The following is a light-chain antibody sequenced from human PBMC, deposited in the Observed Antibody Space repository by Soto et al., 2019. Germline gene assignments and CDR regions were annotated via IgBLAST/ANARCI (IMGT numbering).Light chain of an antibody. J-gene: IGLJ2*01. CDR2: EVS. V-gene: IGLV2-14*01. CDR3: SSYTSSGVV. Sequence: QSALTQPASVSGSPGQSITISCTGTSSDVGGYNFVSWYQQHTGRAPKIMIYEVSNRPSGVSNRFSGSKSGNTASLTISGLQAEDEADYYCSSYTSSGVVFGGGTKVTVL. CDR1: SSDVGGYNF.